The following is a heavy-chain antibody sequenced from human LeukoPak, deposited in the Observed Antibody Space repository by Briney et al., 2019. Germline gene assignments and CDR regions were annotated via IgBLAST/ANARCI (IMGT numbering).Heavy chain of an antibody. Sequence: GSSVKVSCKASGGTFSSYAISWVRQAPGQGLGWMGRIIPIFGTANYAQKFQGRVTITTDESTSTAYMELSSLRSEDTAVYYCARDPFPGQWLVLGYLDYWGQGTLVTVSS. V-gene: IGHV1-69*05. J-gene: IGHJ4*02. CDR3: ARDPFPGQWLVLGYLDY. CDR2: IIPIFGTA. D-gene: IGHD6-19*01. CDR1: GGTFSSYA.